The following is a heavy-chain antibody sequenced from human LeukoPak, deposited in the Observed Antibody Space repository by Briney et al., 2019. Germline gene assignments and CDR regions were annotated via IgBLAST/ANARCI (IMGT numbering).Heavy chain of an antibody. Sequence: SETLSLTCTVSGGSISSYYWSWIRQPPGKGLEWIGYIYYSGSTNYNPSLKSRVTISVDTSKNQFSLKLSSVTAADTAVYYCARDRGVIHPLYYFDYWGQGTLVTVSS. J-gene: IGHJ4*02. V-gene: IGHV4-59*12. CDR3: ARDRGVIHPLYYFDY. CDR1: GGSISSYY. CDR2: IYYSGST. D-gene: IGHD2-21*01.